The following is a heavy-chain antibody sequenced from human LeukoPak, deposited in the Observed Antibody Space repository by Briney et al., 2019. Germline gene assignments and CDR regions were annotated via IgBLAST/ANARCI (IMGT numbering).Heavy chain of an antibody. Sequence: GRSLRLSCAASGFTFDDYAMHWVRQAPGKGLEWVSGISWNSGTIGYADSVKGRFTISRDNAKNTLYLQMNSLRAEDTAVYYCARGIGYCGGGSCSDYWGQGTLVTVSS. J-gene: IGHJ4*02. CDR1: GFTFDDYA. CDR2: ISWNSGTI. CDR3: ARGIGYCGGGSCSDY. D-gene: IGHD2-15*01. V-gene: IGHV3-9*01.